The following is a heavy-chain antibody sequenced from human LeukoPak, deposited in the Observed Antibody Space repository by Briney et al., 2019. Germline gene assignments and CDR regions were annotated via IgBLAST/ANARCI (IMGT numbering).Heavy chain of an antibody. V-gene: IGHV3-53*01. CDR2: IYSGGST. D-gene: IGHD3-22*01. CDR3: AASRVYYDSSGYTFDY. Sequence: GGSLRLSCAASGFTVSSNYMSWVRQAPGKGLEWVSVIYSGGSTYYADSVKGRFTISRDNSKNTLYLQMNSLRAEDTAVYYCAASRVYYDSSGYTFDYWGQGTLVTVSS. J-gene: IGHJ4*02. CDR1: GFTVSSNY.